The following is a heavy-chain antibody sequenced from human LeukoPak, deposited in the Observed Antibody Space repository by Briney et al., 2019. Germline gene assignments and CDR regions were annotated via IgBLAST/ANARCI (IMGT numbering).Heavy chain of an antibody. J-gene: IGHJ5*02. CDR1: GFTFSSYG. CDR2: ISYDGSNK. CDR3: ATTEVPYCSGGSCYRRGFDP. Sequence: GGSLRLSCAASGFTFSSYGTHWVRQAPGKGLEWVAVISYDGSNKYYADSVKGRFTISRDNSKNTLYLQMNSLRAEDTAVYYCATTEVPYCSGGSCYRRGFDPWGQGTLVTVSS. D-gene: IGHD2-15*01. V-gene: IGHV3-30*03.